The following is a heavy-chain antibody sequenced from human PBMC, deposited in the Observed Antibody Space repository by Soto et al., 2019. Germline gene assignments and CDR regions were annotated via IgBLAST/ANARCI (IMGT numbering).Heavy chain of an antibody. CDR1: GFTFSSYA. Sequence: GGSLRLSCAASGFTFSSYAMSWVRQAPGKGLEWVSAISGSGGSTYYADSVKGRFTISRDNSKNTLYLQMNSLRAEDTAVYYCAKELSVDYGDYDAFDSWGQGTMVTVSS. V-gene: IGHV3-23*01. CDR3: AKELSVDYGDYDAFDS. CDR2: ISGSGGST. D-gene: IGHD4-17*01. J-gene: IGHJ3*02.